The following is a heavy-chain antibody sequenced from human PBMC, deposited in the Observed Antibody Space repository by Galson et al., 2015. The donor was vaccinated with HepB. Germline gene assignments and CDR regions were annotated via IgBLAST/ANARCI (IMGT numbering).Heavy chain of an antibody. J-gene: IGHJ5*02. CDR3: ARENYYDSSGYYYWFDP. V-gene: IGHV5-10-1*01. Sequence: QSGAEVTKPGESLRISCKGSGYSFTSYWISWVRQMPGKGLEWMGRIDPSDSYTNYSPSFQGHVTISADKSISTAYLQWSSLKASDTAMYYCARENYYDSSGYYYWFDPWGQGTLVTVSS. D-gene: IGHD3-22*01. CDR1: GYSFTSYW. CDR2: IDPSDSYT.